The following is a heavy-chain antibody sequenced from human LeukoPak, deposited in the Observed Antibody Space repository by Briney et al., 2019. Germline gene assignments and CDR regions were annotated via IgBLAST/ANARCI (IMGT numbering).Heavy chain of an antibody. CDR1: GGTFSSYA. Sequence: SVKVSCKASGGTFSSYAISWVRQAPGQGLEWMGGIIPIFGTANYAQKFQRRVTITTDESTSTAYMELSSLRAEDTAVYYCARSKEPVPFYGDYPAVYFVYWGQGTVVTVSS. CDR2: IIPIFGTA. CDR3: ARSKEPVPFYGDYPAVYFVY. J-gene: IGHJ4*02. D-gene: IGHD4-17*01. V-gene: IGHV1-69*05.